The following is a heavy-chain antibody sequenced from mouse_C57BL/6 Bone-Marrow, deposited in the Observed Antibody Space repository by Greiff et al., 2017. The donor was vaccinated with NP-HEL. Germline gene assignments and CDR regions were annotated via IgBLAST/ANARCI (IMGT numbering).Heavy chain of an antibody. Sequence: DVQLQESGPGLVKPSQSLSLTCSVTGYSITSGYYWNWIRQFPGNKLEWMGYISYDGSNNYNPSLKNRISITRDTSKNQFFLKLNSVTTEDTATYYCARDNGYYVWFAYWGQGTLVTVSA. J-gene: IGHJ3*01. CDR3: ARDNGYYVWFAY. V-gene: IGHV3-6*01. CDR2: ISYDGSN. D-gene: IGHD2-3*01. CDR1: GYSITSGYY.